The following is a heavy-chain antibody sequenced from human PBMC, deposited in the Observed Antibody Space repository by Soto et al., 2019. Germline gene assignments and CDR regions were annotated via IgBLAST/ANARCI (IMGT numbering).Heavy chain of an antibody. V-gene: IGHV1-69*13. D-gene: IGHD1-26*01. CDR1: GGTFSSYA. Sequence: SVKVSCKASGGTFSSYAISWVRQAPGQGLEWMGGIIPIFGTANYAQKFQGRVTITAGESTSTAYMELSSLRSEDTAVYYCARDHSGSYSWFDPWGQGTLVTVSS. J-gene: IGHJ5*02. CDR3: ARDHSGSYSWFDP. CDR2: IIPIFGTA.